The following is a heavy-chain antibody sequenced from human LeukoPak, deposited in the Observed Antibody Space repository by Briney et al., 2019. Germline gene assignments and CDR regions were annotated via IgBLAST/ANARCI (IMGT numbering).Heavy chain of an antibody. Sequence: GASVKVSCKASGYTFTGYYMHWVRQAPGQGLEWMGWISAYNGNTNYAQKLQGRVTMTTDTSTSTAYMELRSLRSDDTAVYYCARVEPAQLDYYYGMDVWGQGTTVTVSS. V-gene: IGHV1-18*04. D-gene: IGHD2-2*01. J-gene: IGHJ6*02. CDR3: ARVEPAQLDYYYGMDV. CDR1: GYTFTGYY. CDR2: ISAYNGNT.